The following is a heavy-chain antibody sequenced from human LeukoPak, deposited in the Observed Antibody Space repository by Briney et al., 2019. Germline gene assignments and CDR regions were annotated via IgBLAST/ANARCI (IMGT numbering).Heavy chain of an antibody. CDR2: ISRSGSTI. CDR1: GFTFSSYA. Sequence: GGSLRLSCAASGFTFSSYAMTWVRQAPGKGLEWVSSISRSGSTIYYADSVKGRFTTSRDNAKNSLYLQMNSLRAEDTAVYYCAELGITMIGGVWGKGTTVTISS. J-gene: IGHJ6*04. D-gene: IGHD3-10*02. V-gene: IGHV3-48*03. CDR3: AELGITMIGGV.